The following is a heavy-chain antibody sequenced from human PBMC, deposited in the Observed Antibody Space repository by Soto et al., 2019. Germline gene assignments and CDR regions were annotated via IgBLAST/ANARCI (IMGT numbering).Heavy chain of an antibody. V-gene: IGHV4-39*01. CDR2: LFYGGTT. Sequence: SETLSLTCTVSGGSISGYYWTWIRQPPGKGLEWVGSLFYGGTTDYNPSLKSRLTMSLDTSKNHFSLKLRSVTAADTAVYYCARHRGPAPVYWGQGTLVTVSS. CDR3: ARHRGPAPVY. CDR1: GGSISGYY. D-gene: IGHD3-10*01. J-gene: IGHJ4*02.